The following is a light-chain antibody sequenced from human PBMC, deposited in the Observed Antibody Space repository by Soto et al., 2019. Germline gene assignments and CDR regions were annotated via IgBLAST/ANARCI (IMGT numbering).Light chain of an antibody. CDR2: DVS. CDR1: SSDVGGYNY. Sequence: QSALTQPASVSGSPGQSITISCTGTSSDVGGYNYVSWYQQHPGKAPKLMIYDVSNRPSGVSNRFSGSKSGNTASLTISGLQAEDEADYYCISSTSSSTSFGGGTKLTVL. V-gene: IGLV2-14*01. CDR3: ISSTSSSTS. J-gene: IGLJ2*01.